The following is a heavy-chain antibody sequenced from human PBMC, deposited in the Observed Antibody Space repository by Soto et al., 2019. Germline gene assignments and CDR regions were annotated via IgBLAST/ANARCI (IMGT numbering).Heavy chain of an antibody. CDR1: GGTFSRNA. D-gene: IGHD6-19*01. Sequence: QVQLVQSGAEVKKPGSSVKVSCKASGGTFSRNAISWVRQAPGQGLEWMGGIIPIFGTTNYAQKFQGRVTITADEPTTTAYRERGTLRSETTPLNFCAGDRRDWLTPPRTHSGRAVWGQGPTVTASS. J-gene: IGHJ6*02. CDR2: IIPIFGTT. V-gene: IGHV1-69*01. CDR3: AGDRRDWLTPPRTHSGRAV.